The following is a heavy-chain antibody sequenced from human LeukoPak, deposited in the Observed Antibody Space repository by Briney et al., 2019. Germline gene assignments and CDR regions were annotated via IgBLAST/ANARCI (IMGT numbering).Heavy chain of an antibody. V-gene: IGHV4-34*01. CDR3: ARGSSGWTEDY. Sequence: TSETLPLTCAVYGGSFSGYYWSWIRQPPGKGLEWIGEINHSGSTNYNPSLKSRVTISVDTSKNQFSLKLSSVTAADTAVYYCARGSSGWTEDYWGQGTLVTVSS. CDR2: INHSGST. J-gene: IGHJ4*02. CDR1: GGSFSGYY. D-gene: IGHD6-19*01.